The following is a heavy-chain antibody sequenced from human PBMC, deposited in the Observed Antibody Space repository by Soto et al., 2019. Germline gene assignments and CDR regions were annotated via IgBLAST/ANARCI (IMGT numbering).Heavy chain of an antibody. CDR1: GYTFTSQY. J-gene: IGHJ4*02. CDR2: INPSEGST. Sequence: QVQLVQSGAEVKKPGASVKVSCQASGYTFTSQYLHWVRQAPGQGPEWLGIINPSEGSTTYAQKFQGRVTMTRDTSTNTLYMELSSLRSEDTAVYYCARETAVGTGSYQYWGQGTLVTVSS. CDR3: ARETAVGTGSYQY. D-gene: IGHD1-26*01. V-gene: IGHV1-46*01.